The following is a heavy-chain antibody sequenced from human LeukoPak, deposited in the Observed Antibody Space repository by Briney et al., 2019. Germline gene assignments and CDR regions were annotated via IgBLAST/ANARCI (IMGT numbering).Heavy chain of an antibody. D-gene: IGHD6-19*01. J-gene: IGHJ4*02. CDR2: IIPIFGTA. V-gene: IGHV1-69*13. CDR1: GGTFSSYA. Sequence: SVKVSCKASGGTFSSYAISWVRQAPGQGLEWMGGIIPIFGTANYAQKFQGRVTITADESTSTAYMELSSLRSEDTAVYYCARWVEQWLPRGGYFDYWGQGTLVTVSS. CDR3: ARWVEQWLPRGGYFDY.